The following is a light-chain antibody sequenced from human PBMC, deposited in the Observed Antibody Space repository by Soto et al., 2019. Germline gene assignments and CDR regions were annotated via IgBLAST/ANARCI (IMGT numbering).Light chain of an antibody. Sequence: DIVMTQSPLSLPVIPGEPASISCRSSGDLQRSHGYSYLDWYLQKPGQSPQLLIYLGSNRASRVPDRFSGSGSGTDFTLKISRVEAEDVGVYYCMQVLQTPYTFGQGTRLEIK. CDR2: LGS. V-gene: IGKV2-28*01. J-gene: IGKJ2*01. CDR3: MQVLQTPYT. CDR1: GDLQRSHGYSY.